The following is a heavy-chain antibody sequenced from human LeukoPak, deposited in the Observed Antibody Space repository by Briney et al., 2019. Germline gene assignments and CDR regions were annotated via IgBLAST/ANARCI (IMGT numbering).Heavy chain of an antibody. CDR1: GLTFNSYW. CDR3: ARGRYCSGGGCHYFDY. D-gene: IGHD2-15*01. CDR2: IKQDGSEK. Sequence: GGSLRLSCAVSGLTFNSYWMSWVRQAPGKGLEWVADIKQDGSEKFYVDSVKGGFTISRDNAKNSLYLQMNSLRAEDTAVFYCARGRYCSGGGCHYFDYWGQGTLVTVSS. J-gene: IGHJ4*02. V-gene: IGHV3-7*01.